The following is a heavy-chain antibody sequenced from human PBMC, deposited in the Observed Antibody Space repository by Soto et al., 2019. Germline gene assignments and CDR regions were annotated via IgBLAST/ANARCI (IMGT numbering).Heavy chain of an antibody. D-gene: IGHD5-18*01. CDR3: AIALYRYGNVYFDY. V-gene: IGHV1-69*13. CDR1: GCTCSSYA. Sequence: SVKVSCKASGCTCSSYAISWVRQAPGQGLEWMGGIIPIFGTANYAQKFQGRVTITADESTSTDYMELSSLRSEDKAVYYCAIALYRYGNVYFDYWSQGAVVTGSS. J-gene: IGHJ4*02. CDR2: IIPIFGTA.